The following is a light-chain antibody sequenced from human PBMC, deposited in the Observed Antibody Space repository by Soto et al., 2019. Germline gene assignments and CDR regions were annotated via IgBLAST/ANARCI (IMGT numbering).Light chain of an antibody. CDR3: LQDYNYPLT. Sequence: PSSRSASTGDRVTITCRASQGISSYLAWYQQKPGKAPKLLIYAASTLQSGVPSRFSGSGYGTDFTLTISSLQPEDCATYYCLQDYNYPLTFGGGTKVDIK. CDR1: QGISSY. CDR2: AAS. V-gene: IGKV1-8*01. J-gene: IGKJ4*01.